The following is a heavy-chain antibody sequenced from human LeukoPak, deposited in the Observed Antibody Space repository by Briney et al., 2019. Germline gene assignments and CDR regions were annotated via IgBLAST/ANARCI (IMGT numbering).Heavy chain of an antibody. Sequence: PSETLSLTCAVYGGSFSGYYWSWIRQPPGKGLEWIGEIYHSGSTNYNPSLKSRVTISVDKSKNQFSLKLSSVTAADTAVYYCARVKVLPDYWGQGTLVTVSS. CDR2: IYHSGST. J-gene: IGHJ4*02. CDR3: ARVKVLPDY. V-gene: IGHV4-34*01. D-gene: IGHD1-1*01. CDR1: GGSFSGYY.